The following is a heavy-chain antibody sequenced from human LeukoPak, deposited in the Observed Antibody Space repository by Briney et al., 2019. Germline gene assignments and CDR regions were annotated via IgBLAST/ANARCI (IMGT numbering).Heavy chain of an antibody. V-gene: IGHV1-69*04. Sequence: SVKVSCKASGGTFSSYTISWVRQAPGQGLEWMGRIIPILGIANYAQKFQGRVTITADKSTSTAYMELSSLRSEDTAVYYCARDSDGYSLNFDYWGQGTLVTVSS. D-gene: IGHD5-24*01. CDR3: ARDSDGYSLNFDY. CDR2: IIPILGIA. J-gene: IGHJ4*02. CDR1: GGTFSSYT.